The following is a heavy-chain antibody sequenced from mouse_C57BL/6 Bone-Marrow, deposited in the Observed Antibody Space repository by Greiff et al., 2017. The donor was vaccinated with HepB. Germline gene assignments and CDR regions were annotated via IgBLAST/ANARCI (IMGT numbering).Heavy chain of an antibody. D-gene: IGHD2-4*01. J-gene: IGHJ2*01. CDR2: IEPANGNT. V-gene: IGHV14-3*01. CDR1: GFNIKNTY. Sequence: EVQLQQSVAELVRPGASVKLSCTASGFNIKNTYMHWVKQRPEQGLEWIGRIEPANGNTKYAPKFQGKATKTADPSSNTAYLQLSSLTSEDTAIYYCARSRGHLDYDGGGFDYWGQGTTLTVSS. CDR3: ARSRGHLDYDGGGFDY.